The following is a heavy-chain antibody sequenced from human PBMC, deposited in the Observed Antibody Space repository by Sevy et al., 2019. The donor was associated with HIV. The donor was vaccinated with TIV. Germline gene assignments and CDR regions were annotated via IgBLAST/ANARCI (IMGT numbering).Heavy chain of an antibody. V-gene: IGHV4-59*01. Sequence: SETLSLTCTVSGVSISPYYWAWIRQPPGKGLECIGFSGNTNYNPSLKTRVTTSVDTSKNQFSLKLSSVTAADPAIYYCARGGPNQQQLDYFDYWGQGTLVTVSS. J-gene: IGHJ4*02. CDR2: SGNT. CDR3: ARGGPNQQQLDYFDY. D-gene: IGHD6-13*01. CDR1: GVSISPYY.